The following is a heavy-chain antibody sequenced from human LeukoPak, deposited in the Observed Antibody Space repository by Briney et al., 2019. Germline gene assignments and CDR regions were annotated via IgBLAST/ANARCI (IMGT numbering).Heavy chain of an antibody. Sequence: GGSLRLSCATSGFTFNDYAMYWVRQAPGKGLEWVSGISWNSRSIAYADSVKGRFTISRDNAKNSLYLQMNSLRAEDTAVYYCAKGSGGMATNSLPHWGQGTLVTVSS. D-gene: IGHD5-24*01. CDR1: GFTFNDYA. CDR2: ISWNSRSI. V-gene: IGHV3-9*01. CDR3: AKGSGGMATNSLPH. J-gene: IGHJ4*02.